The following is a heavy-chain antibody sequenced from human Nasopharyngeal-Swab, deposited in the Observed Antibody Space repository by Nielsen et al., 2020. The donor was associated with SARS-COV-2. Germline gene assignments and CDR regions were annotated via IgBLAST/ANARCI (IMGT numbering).Heavy chain of an antibody. CDR1: GFTFSDSY. CDR2: ISSSGSTI. Sequence: GESLKISCAASGFTFSDSYMSWIRQAPGKGLEWVSYISSSGSTIYYADSVKGRFTISRDNAKNSLYLQMNSLRAEDTAVYYCARGGWYYDSSGYYIFDYWGQGTLVTVSS. J-gene: IGHJ4*02. D-gene: IGHD3-22*01. V-gene: IGHV3-11*01. CDR3: ARGGWYYDSSGYYIFDY.